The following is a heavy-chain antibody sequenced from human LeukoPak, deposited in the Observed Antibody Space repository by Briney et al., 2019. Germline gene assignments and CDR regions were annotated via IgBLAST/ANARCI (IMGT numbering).Heavy chain of an antibody. CDR3: ARGSPGSFDI. CDR1: GGSISTYY. CDR2: IYYSGST. J-gene: IGHJ3*02. Sequence: PSETLSLTCTVSGGSISTYYWSWIRQPPGKGLEWIGYIYYSGSTDYNPSLKSRVTISVDTSKNQFSLKLTSVTAADTAVYYCARGSPGSFDIWGQGTVVTVSS. V-gene: IGHV4-59*01.